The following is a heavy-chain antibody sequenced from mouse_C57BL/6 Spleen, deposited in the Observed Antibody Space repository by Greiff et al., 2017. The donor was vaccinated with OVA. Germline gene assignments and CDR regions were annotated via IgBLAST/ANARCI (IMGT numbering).Heavy chain of an antibody. Sequence: EVMLVESGGDLVKPGGSLKLSCAASGFTFSSYGMSWVRQTPDKRLEWVATISSGGSYTYYPDSVKGRFTISRDNAKNTLYLQMSSLKSEDTAMYYCARRSPSYGYFDYWGKGTTLTVSS. D-gene: IGHD1-1*01. CDR2: ISSGGSYT. CDR1: GFTFSSYG. V-gene: IGHV5-6*02. CDR3: ARRSPSYGYFDY. J-gene: IGHJ2*01.